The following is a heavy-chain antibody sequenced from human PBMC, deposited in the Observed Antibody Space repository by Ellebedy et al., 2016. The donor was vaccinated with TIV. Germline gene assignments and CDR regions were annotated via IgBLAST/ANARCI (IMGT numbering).Heavy chain of an antibody. CDR2: IIGSGAGT. V-gene: IGHV3-23*01. J-gene: IGHJ5*02. CDR1: GFTFSDYV. D-gene: IGHD2-15*01. CDR3: AKVLHCSGHICNVGPEFS. Sequence: GGSLRLSXAASGFTFSDYVMSWVRQAPGKGLEWVSAIIGSGAGTYYADPVQGRFTISRDNSENTVFLQMNSLRADDTAVYYCAKVLHCSGHICNVGPEFSWGQGTLVTVSS.